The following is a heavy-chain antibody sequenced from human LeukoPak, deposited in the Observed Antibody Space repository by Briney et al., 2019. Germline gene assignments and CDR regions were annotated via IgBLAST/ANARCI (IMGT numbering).Heavy chain of an antibody. J-gene: IGHJ4*02. V-gene: IGHV1-18*01. Sequence: ASVKVSCKASGYTFTSYGISWVRQAPGQGLEWMGWISAYNGNTNYAQKLQGRVTMTTDTSTSTAYMELRSLRPDDTAVYYCARDQAYVLRYFDWLNWGQGTLDTVSS. CDR1: GYTFTSYG. CDR3: ARDQAYVLRYFDWLN. D-gene: IGHD3-9*01. CDR2: ISAYNGNT.